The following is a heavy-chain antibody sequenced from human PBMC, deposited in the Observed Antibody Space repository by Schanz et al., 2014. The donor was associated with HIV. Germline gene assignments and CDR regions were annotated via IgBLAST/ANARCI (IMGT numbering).Heavy chain of an antibody. CDR3: ARDWENNWRYVGGFDS. D-gene: IGHD1-20*01. V-gene: IGHV1-2*02. CDR1: GYAFSDYY. J-gene: IGHJ4*02. Sequence: QVQLVQSGTEASKPGTSVKVSCKTSGYAFSDYYLHWVRQAPGQGLEWMGWINPNSGSTNYARKFQGRVTFSRDTSTGTAYMEVTKLTYDDTAVYYCARDWENNWRYVGGFDSWGLGTLVIVSS. CDR2: INPNSGST.